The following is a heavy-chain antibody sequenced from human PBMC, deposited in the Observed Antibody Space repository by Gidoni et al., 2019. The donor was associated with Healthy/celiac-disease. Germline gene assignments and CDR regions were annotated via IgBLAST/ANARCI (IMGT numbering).Heavy chain of an antibody. CDR2: IIPILGIA. CDR1: GGTFSSYA. J-gene: IGHJ6*03. Sequence: QVQLVQSGAEVKKPGSSVKVSCKASGGTFSSYAIRWVRQAPGQGLEWMGRIIPILGIANYAQKFQGRVTITADKSTSTAYMELSSLRSEDTAVYYCARALGYCSGGSCYGDYYYYYMDVWGKGTTVTVSS. CDR3: ARALGYCSGGSCYGDYYYYYMDV. D-gene: IGHD2-15*01. V-gene: IGHV1-69*04.